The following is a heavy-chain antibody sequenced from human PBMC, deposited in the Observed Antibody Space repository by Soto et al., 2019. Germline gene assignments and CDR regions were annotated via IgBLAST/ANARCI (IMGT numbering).Heavy chain of an antibody. CDR2: VYHTGGT. Sequence: SETLSLTCGVSGATVASSHWWSWVRQSPGRGLEWIGNVYHTGGTNFNPSLQSRVTFSVDKSNNQFSLRLTSVTAADTAVYFCAREIVTAGGNNYFDPWGPGTLVTVSS. V-gene: IGHV4-4*02. J-gene: IGHJ5*02. CDR3: AREIVTAGGNNYFDP. CDR1: GATVASSHW. D-gene: IGHD2-21*02.